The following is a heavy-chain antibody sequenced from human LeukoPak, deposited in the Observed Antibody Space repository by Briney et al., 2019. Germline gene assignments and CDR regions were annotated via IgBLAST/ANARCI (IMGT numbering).Heavy chain of an antibody. V-gene: IGHV4-34*01. CDR1: GGSFSGYF. CDR2: ISHSGST. D-gene: IGHD6-19*01. J-gene: IGHJ4*02. Sequence: SETLSLTCAVYGGSFSGYFWTWIRQPPGEGLEWIGEISHSGSTNYNPSLKSRVTISVDTSKNQFSLKLSSVTAADTAVYYCARVGSSGWYSNYFDYWGQGTLVTVSS. CDR3: ARVGSSGWYSNYFDY.